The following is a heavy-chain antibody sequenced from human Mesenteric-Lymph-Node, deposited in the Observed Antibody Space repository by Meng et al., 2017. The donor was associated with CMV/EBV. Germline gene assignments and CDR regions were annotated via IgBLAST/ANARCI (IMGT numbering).Heavy chain of an antibody. CDR1: GGSISSYY. Sequence: GSLRLSCTVSGGSISSYYWSWIRQPPGKGLEWIGYIYYSGSTNYNPSLKSRVTISVDTSKNQFSLRLTSVTAADTAVYYCAREFLTGEIDYWGQGALVTVSS. D-gene: IGHD7-27*01. J-gene: IGHJ4*02. CDR3: AREFLTGEIDY. CDR2: IYYSGST. V-gene: IGHV4-59*01.